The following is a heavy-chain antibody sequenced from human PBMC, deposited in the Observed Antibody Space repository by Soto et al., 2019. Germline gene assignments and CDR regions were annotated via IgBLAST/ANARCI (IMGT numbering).Heavy chain of an antibody. V-gene: IGHV3-23*01. D-gene: IGHD3-16*01. Sequence: EMQPLVSGGGLAQPGGSLRLSCAASGFGFSSYAMSWVRQAPGKGLEWVSGITPGGGTTNYADSVKGRFTISRDNSNNTLYLETNSLRVEDTAIYYCAKDRGGEFTSSRYFDYWGQGTLVTVSS. J-gene: IGHJ4*02. CDR3: AKDRGGEFTSSRYFDY. CDR2: ITPGGGTT. CDR1: GFGFSSYA.